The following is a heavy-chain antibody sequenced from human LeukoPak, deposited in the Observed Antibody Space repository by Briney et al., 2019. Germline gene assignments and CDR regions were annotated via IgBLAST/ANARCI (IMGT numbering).Heavy chain of an antibody. J-gene: IGHJ4*02. D-gene: IGHD6-13*01. V-gene: IGHV4-34*01. CDR3: ASSRIAAAGPAPFGY. CDR1: GGSFSGYY. CDR2: INHSGST. Sequence: SETLSLTCAVYGGSFSGYYWSWIRQPPGKGLEWIGEINHSGSTNYNPSLKSRVTISVDTSKNQFSLKLSSVTAADTAVYYCASSRIAAAGPAPFGYWGQGTLITVSS.